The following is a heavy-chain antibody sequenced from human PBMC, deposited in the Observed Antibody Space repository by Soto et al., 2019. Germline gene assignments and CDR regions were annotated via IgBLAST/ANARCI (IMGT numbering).Heavy chain of an antibody. CDR3: TTHLYYYDRSGYLKRDAFDI. CDR1: EVTFKNAW. D-gene: IGHD3-22*01. J-gene: IGHJ3*02. Sequence: PGGSLRLSCAASEVTFKNAWLSWVRQAPGKGMAWVARIKSKTDGGTTDYAAPVKGRFTISRDDSNDTLHLQMNSLKTEDTAVYYCTTHLYYYDRSGYLKRDAFDIWGQGTTVTVSS. CDR2: IKSKTDGGTT. V-gene: IGHV3-15*01.